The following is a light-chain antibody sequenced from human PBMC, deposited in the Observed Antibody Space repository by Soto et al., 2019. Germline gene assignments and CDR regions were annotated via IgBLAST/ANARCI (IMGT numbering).Light chain of an antibody. V-gene: IGKV3-11*01. CDR1: QSVSNY. Sequence: EVVLTQSPATLSLSPGEGATLSCRASQSVSNYLAWYQQRPGQAPTLLIYDASSRATGIPARFSGSGSGTDFTLTITSLEPEDFAVYYCQQRSNWIFTFGPGTIVDIK. CDR3: QQRSNWIFT. J-gene: IGKJ3*01. CDR2: DAS.